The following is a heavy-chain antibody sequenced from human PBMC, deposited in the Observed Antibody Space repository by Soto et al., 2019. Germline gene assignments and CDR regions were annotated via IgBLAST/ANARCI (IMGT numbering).Heavy chain of an antibody. D-gene: IGHD2-15*01. CDR1: GVTFSSYA. V-gene: IGHV3-23*01. CDR3: AKQNGYGGNTELEN. J-gene: IGHJ4*02. CDR2: ISGSGGST. Sequence: TGGSLRLSCAASGVTFSSYAMSWVRQAPGKGLEWVSAISGSGGSTYYADSVKGRFTISRDNSKNTLYLQMNSLRAEDTAVYYCAKQNGYGGNTELENWGQGTLVTVSS.